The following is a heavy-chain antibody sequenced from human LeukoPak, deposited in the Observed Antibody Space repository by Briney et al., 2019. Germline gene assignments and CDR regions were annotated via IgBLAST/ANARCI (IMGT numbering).Heavy chain of an antibody. CDR2: INQSGST. V-gene: IGHV4-34*01. CDR1: GGSFSGYY. Sequence: PSDTLSHTCAVYGGSFSGYYWSWIRQPPGKGLEWIGEINQSGSTNYNPSLKSRVTISVDTSKNQFSLKLSSVTAADTAVYYCARGRDTYYYDSSGYYYVYWGQGTLVTVSS. D-gene: IGHD3-22*01. CDR3: ARGRDTYYYDSSGYYYVY. J-gene: IGHJ4*02.